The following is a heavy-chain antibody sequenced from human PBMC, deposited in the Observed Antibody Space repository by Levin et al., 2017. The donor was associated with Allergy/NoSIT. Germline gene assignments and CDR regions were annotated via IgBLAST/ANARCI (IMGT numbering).Heavy chain of an antibody. CDR1: GFSLTTSGVS. CDR3: AHAGVMAAPGPVKNVLLGFDP. J-gene: IGHJ5*02. D-gene: IGHD6-13*01. V-gene: IGHV2-5*02. CDR2: LHWDDDK. Sequence: KESGPTLVKPTQTLTLTCTFSGFSLTTSGVSVGWIRQPPGKALEWLALLHWDDDKRYSPSLKHRLTITKGASNNQVILTLTNMDPVDTATYYCAHAGVMAAPGPVKNVLLGFDPWGQGTLVTVSS.